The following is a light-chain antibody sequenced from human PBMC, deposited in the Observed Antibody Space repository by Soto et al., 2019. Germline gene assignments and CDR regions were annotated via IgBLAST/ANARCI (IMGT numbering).Light chain of an antibody. J-gene: IGLJ1*01. Sequence: QSALTQPPSVSGSPGQSITISCTGTSSDVGTYNYVSWYQQHSGKAPKLMIYEVSNRPSGVSNRFSGSKSGNTASLTISGLQAEDEADYYCSAYTSSLTLYVFGSGTKLTVL. CDR2: EVS. CDR3: SAYTSSLTLYV. V-gene: IGLV2-14*01. CDR1: SSDVGTYNY.